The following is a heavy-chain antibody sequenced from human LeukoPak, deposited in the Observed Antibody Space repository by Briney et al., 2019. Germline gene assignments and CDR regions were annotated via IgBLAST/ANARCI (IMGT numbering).Heavy chain of an antibody. D-gene: IGHD3-22*01. CDR3: ARRYYYDTSGYYLAHDAFDI. V-gene: IGHV5-51*01. Sequence: GESLKISCKGSGYSFTSHWIGWVRQMPGKGPEWMGIIYPGDSETRNSPSFQGQVTISADKSISTAYLQWSSLKASDTAMYYCARRYYYDTSGYYLAHDAFDIWGQGTMSPSLQ. CDR1: GYSFTSHW. CDR2: IYPGDSET. J-gene: IGHJ3*02.